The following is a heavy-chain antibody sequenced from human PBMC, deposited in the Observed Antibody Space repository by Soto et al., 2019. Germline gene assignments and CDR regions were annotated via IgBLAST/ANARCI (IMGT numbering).Heavy chain of an antibody. J-gene: IGHJ6*02. CDR1: GFTFSDYY. V-gene: IGHV3-11*01. Sequence: AGGSLRLSCAASGFTFSDYYMSWIRQAPGKGLEWVSDISSSGSTIYYADSVKGRFTISRDNAKNSLYLQMNSLRAEDTAVYYCARVKGHYYYVMDVWGQGTTVTVSS. CDR2: ISSSGSTI. CDR3: ARVKGHYYYVMDV.